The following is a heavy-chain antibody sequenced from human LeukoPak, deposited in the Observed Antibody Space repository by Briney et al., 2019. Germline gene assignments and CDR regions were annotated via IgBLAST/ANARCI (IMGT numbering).Heavy chain of an antibody. J-gene: IGHJ3*02. CDR3: ARCYDSSGYYRFGDAFDI. D-gene: IGHD3-22*01. Sequence: ASVTVSCKASGYTFTSYYMHWVRQAPGQGLEWMGIINPSGGSTSYAQKFQGRVTMTRDTSTSTVYMELSSLRSEDTAVYYCARCYDSSGYYRFGDAFDIWGQGTMVTVSS. CDR1: GYTFTSYY. CDR2: INPSGGST. V-gene: IGHV1-46*01.